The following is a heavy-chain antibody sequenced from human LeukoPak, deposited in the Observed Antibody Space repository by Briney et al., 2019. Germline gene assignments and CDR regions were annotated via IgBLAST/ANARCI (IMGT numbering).Heavy chain of an antibody. CDR1: GYTFTNYH. CDR2: MTPSGGPT. V-gene: IGHV1-46*01. Sequence: ASVKVSCKASGYTFTNYHMRWVRQAPGQGLEWMGIMTPSGGPTSYAQKFQGRVTMTRDTSTSTVYMELSSLRSEDTAVYYCTGEYYDSDGYYSYWGQGTLVTVSS. D-gene: IGHD3-22*01. CDR3: TGEYYDSDGYYSY. J-gene: IGHJ4*02.